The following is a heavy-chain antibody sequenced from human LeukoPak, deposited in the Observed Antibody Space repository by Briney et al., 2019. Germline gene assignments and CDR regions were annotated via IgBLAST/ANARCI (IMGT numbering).Heavy chain of an antibody. V-gene: IGHV3-48*03. CDR3: ARLLLWFGELRAGDY. CDR2: ISGSGSTI. Sequence: PGGSLRLSCAASGFTFSSYEMNWVRQAPGKGLEWISYISGSGSTIYYADSVKGRFTISRDNARSSLYLQLNSLRAKDTAVYYCARLLLWFGELRAGDYWGQGTLVTVSS. CDR1: GFTFSSYE. D-gene: IGHD3-10*01. J-gene: IGHJ4*02.